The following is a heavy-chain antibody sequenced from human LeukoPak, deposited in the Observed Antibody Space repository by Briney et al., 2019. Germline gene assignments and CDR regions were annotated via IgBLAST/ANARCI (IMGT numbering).Heavy chain of an antibody. D-gene: IGHD7-27*01. Sequence: GGSLRLSCAASGFTLSNAWMSWVRQAPGKGLEWVGRIRSKTDGGTTDYAAPVKGRFTISGDDSKNTLYLQMNSLKTEDTAVYYCTTDILFTGGIAIDYWGQGTLVTVSS. CDR1: GFTLSNAW. CDR3: TTDILFTGGIAIDY. J-gene: IGHJ4*02. V-gene: IGHV3-15*01. CDR2: IRSKTDGGTT.